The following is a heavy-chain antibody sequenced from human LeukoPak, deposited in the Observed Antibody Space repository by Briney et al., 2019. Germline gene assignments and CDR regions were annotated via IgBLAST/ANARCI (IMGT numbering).Heavy chain of an antibody. J-gene: IGHJ4*02. Sequence: KPSETLSLTCTVSGGSISSYYWSWIRQPPGKGLEWIGYIYYSGSTNYNPSLKSRVTISVDTSKNQFSLKLSSVTAADTAVYYCARWPAYWGQGTLVTVSS. V-gene: IGHV4-59*12. D-gene: IGHD2-2*01. CDR1: GGSISSYY. CDR3: ARWPAY. CDR2: IYYSGST.